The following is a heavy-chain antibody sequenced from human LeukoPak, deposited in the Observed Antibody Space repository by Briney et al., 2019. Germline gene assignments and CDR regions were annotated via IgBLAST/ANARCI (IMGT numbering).Heavy chain of an antibody. D-gene: IGHD3-3*01. V-gene: IGHV3-7*01. CDR3: ASSRITTFGAD. CDR2: IKQDGSEK. CDR1: GFTFSSYA. J-gene: IGHJ4*02. Sequence: GGSLRLSCAASGFTFSSYAMSWVRQAPGKGLEWVANIKQDGSEKYYVDSVKGRFTISRDNAKNSLYLQMNSLRAEDTAVYYCASSRITTFGADWGQGTLVTVSS.